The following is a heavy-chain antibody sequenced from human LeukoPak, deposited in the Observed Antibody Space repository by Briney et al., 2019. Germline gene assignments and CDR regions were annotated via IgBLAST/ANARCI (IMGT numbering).Heavy chain of an antibody. D-gene: IGHD6-13*01. CDR1: GGAISSYY. J-gene: IGHJ4*02. CDR3: ARDTVAGNYFDY. V-gene: IGHV4-59*01. Sequence: PPETLSLTCTVSGGAISSYYWSWIRQPPGKGLEWIGYISYSGSTNYNPSLKSRVTISLDTSKNQFSLKLSSVTAADTAVYYCARDTVAGNYFDYWGQGTLVTVSS. CDR2: ISYSGST.